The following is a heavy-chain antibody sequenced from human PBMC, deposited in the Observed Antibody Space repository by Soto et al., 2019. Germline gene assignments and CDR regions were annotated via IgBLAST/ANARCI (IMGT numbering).Heavy chain of an antibody. J-gene: IGHJ6*02. Sequence: LPLTCVVNGGSFSGYYWSWIRQSPGKGLEWIGEINDSGITDSNPSLESRVTISVDMSKNQFSLNLKSVTAADSAVYHCARGRSSVPDRRGIGYYGLDVWGQGTTVTVSS. D-gene: IGHD6-6*01. CDR3: ARGRSSVPDRRGIGYYGLDV. CDR1: GGSFSGYY. V-gene: IGHV4-34*01. CDR2: INDSGIT.